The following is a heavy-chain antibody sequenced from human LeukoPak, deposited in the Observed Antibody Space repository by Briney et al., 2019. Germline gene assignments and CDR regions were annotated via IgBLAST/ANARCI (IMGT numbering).Heavy chain of an antibody. CDR3: ARASMVRGVFDY. V-gene: IGHV1-18*04. CDR2: ISAYNGNT. Sequence: ASVKVSCKASGYTFTSYGISWVRQAPGQGLEWMGWISAYNGNTNYAQKLQGRVTMTTDTSTSTAYMGLRSLRSDDTAVYYCARASMVRGVFDYWGQGTLVTVSS. D-gene: IGHD3-10*01. J-gene: IGHJ4*02. CDR1: GYTFTSYG.